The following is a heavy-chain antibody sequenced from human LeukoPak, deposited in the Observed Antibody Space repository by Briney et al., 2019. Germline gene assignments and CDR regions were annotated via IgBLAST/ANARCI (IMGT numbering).Heavy chain of an antibody. CDR2: IYYSGST. CDR3: ARRRARSGGDY. J-gene: IGHJ4*02. V-gene: IGHV4-39*01. Sequence: SETLSLTCTVSGGSISSSSYYWGWIRQPPGKGLEWIGSIYYSGSTYYNPSLKSRVTISVDTSKNQSSLKLSSVTAADTAVYYCARRRARSGGDYWGQGTLVTVSS. D-gene: IGHD6-25*01. CDR1: GGSISSSSYY.